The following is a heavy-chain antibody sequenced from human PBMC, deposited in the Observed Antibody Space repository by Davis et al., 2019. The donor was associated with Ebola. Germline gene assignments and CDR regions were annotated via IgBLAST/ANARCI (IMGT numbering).Heavy chain of an antibody. D-gene: IGHD3-10*01. CDR2: INSDGSST. CDR1: GFTFSSYW. CDR3: ARDFKGGYGSGSYYTTRYGMDV. V-gene: IGHV3-74*01. J-gene: IGHJ6*02. Sequence: GESLKISCAASGFTFSSYWMHWVRQAPGKGLVWVSRINSDGSSTSYADSVKGRFTISRDNAKNTLYLQMNSLRAEDTAVYYCARDFKGGYGSGSYYTTRYGMDVWGQGTTVTVSS.